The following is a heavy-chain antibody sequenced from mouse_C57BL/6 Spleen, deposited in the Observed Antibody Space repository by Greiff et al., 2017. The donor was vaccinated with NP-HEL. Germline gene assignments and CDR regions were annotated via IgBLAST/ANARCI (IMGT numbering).Heavy chain of an antibody. Sequence: VQLQQSGAELVKPGASVKISCKASGYAFSSYWMNWVMQRPGKGLEWIGQIYPGDGDTNYNGKFKGKATLTADKSSSTAYMQLSSLTSEDSAVYCCARWVLRFYYFDYWGQGTTLTVSS. V-gene: IGHV1-80*01. CDR2: IYPGDGDT. D-gene: IGHD1-1*01. CDR3: ARWVLRFYYFDY. J-gene: IGHJ2*01. CDR1: GYAFSSYW.